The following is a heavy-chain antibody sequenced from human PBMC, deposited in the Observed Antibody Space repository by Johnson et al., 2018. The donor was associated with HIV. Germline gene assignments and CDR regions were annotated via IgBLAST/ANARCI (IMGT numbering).Heavy chain of an antibody. J-gene: IGHJ3*02. D-gene: IGHD1-1*01. CDR2: ITGDGAHT. Sequence: VQVLESGGGLVQPGGSLRLSCAASGFTFSTNDMNWVRQAPGKEPQWVSAITGDGAHTYYADSVKGRFTISRDNSKDTLFLQMNSLRAEDTALYYCAREERGAFDIWGQGTMVTVSS. CDR1: GFTFSTND. V-gene: IGHV3-23*01. CDR3: AREERGAFDI.